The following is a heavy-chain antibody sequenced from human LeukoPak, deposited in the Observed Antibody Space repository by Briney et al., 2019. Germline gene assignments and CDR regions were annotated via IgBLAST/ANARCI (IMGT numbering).Heavy chain of an antibody. CDR3: VREDAHTYYFDF. J-gene: IGHJ4*02. D-gene: IGHD2-2*01. CDR1: GYTFTSAH. Sequence: ASVKVSCKPSGYTFTSAHMHWVRQAPGQGLEWVGILKSTGDTTVYAQKFQGRVTVTRDTSTSTVYMDLSSLRSEDTAVYYCVREDAHTYYFDFWGPGTLVTVSS. V-gene: IGHV1-46*01. CDR2: LKSTGDTT.